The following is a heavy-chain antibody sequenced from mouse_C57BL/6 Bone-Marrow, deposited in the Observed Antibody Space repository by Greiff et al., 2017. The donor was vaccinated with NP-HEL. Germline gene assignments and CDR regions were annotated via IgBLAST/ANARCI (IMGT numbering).Heavy chain of an antibody. Sequence: QVQLKESGPELVKPGASVKISCKASGYAFSSSWMNWVKQRPGKGLEWIGRIYPGDGDTNYNGKFKGKATLTADKSSSTAYMQLSSLTSEDSAVYFCARNCFDYWGQGTTLTVSS. CDR1: GYAFSSSW. CDR2: IYPGDGDT. CDR3: ARNCFDY. V-gene: IGHV1-82*01. D-gene: IGHD4-1*01. J-gene: IGHJ2*01.